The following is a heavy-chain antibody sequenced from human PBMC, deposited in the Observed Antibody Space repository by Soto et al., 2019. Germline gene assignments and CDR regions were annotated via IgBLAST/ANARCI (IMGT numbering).Heavy chain of an antibody. CDR1: GFTFSIYN. V-gene: IGHV3-23*01. D-gene: IGHD1-20*01. CDR2: ITGSGDYT. J-gene: IGHJ4*02. CDR3: ARRITSSFDY. Sequence: EVQLLESGGGLVQPGGSLRLSCVASGFTFSIYNMNWVRQAPGKGLEWVSGITGSGDYTNYADSVKGRFTISRDNSKNTLYLQMNSLRAEDTAVYFCARRITSSFDYWGQGTLVTVSS.